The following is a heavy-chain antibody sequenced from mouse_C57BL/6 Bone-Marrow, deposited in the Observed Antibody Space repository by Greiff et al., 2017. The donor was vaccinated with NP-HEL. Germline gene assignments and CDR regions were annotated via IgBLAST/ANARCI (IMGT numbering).Heavy chain of an antibody. CDR2: IYPRDGSN. Sequence: QVQLQQSGPELVKPGASVKLSCKASGYTFTSYDINWVKQRPGQGLEWIGWIYPRDGSNKYNEKFKGKATLTVDTSSSTAYMELHSLTSEDSAVYFCARSWIYPYAMDYWGQGTSVTVSS. CDR1: GYTFTSYD. V-gene: IGHV1-85*01. D-gene: IGHD2-1*01. CDR3: ARSWIYPYAMDY. J-gene: IGHJ4*01.